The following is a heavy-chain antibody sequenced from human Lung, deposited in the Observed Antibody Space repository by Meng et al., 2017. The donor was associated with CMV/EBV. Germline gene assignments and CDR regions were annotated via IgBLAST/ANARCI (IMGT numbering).Heavy chain of an antibody. CDR2: IIPLLDIT. J-gene: IGHJ5*02. Sequence: SVXVSCKVSGGIFSSSAISWVRQAPGQGLEWMGRIIPLLDITNYAPNFQGRVTITADKSTSTAYMEMSSLRYDDTAFYYCARSTSKYDFWSGYPPFLDPXGQGXQVTVSS. CDR1: GGIFSSSA. CDR3: ARSTSKYDFWSGYPPFLDP. D-gene: IGHD3-3*01. V-gene: IGHV1-69*04.